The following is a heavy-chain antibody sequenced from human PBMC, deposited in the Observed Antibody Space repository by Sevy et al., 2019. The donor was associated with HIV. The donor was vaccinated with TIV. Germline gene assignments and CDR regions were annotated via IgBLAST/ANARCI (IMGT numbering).Heavy chain of an antibody. CDR1: GFTVSSYG. CDR2: IYYDGVNK. CDR3: AKGYYYDSSGYWKDAFDI. D-gene: IGHD3-22*01. Sequence: GGSLRLSCAASGFTVSSYGMHWVRQAPGNGLEWVAVIYYDGVNKFYADSVKGRFTISRDNSKNTLYLQMNSLRAEDTAVYYCAKGYYYDSSGYWKDAFDIWGPGTMVTVSS. J-gene: IGHJ3*02. V-gene: IGHV3-33*06.